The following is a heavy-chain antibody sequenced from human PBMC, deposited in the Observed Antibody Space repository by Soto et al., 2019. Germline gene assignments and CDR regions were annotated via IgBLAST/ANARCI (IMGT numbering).Heavy chain of an antibody. CDR3: ARDMVSTIGHFDY. J-gene: IGHJ4*02. D-gene: IGHD5-12*01. CDR1: GYTFIDYY. V-gene: IGHV1-2*02. Sequence: ASVKVSCKASGYTFIDYYMHWVRQAPGQGFEWMGRISPRSGGTNYAQKFQGRVTMTRDTSIITAHMELSSLTSDDTAMYYCARDMVSTIGHFDYRGQGTLVTVSS. CDR2: ISPRSGGT.